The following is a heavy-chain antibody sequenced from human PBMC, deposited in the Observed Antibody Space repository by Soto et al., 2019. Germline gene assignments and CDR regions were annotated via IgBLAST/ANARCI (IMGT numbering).Heavy chain of an antibody. CDR2: MNPNSGNT. Sequence: ASVKVSCKASGYTFTSYDINWVRQATGQGLEWMGWMNPNSGNTGYAQKFQGRVTMTRNTSISTAYMELSSLRSEDTAVYYCARVESHTWYSSSYPFEYWGQGTRVTVSS. V-gene: IGHV1-8*01. D-gene: IGHD6-13*01. CDR3: ARVESHTWYSSSYPFEY. CDR1: GYTFTSYD. J-gene: IGHJ4*02.